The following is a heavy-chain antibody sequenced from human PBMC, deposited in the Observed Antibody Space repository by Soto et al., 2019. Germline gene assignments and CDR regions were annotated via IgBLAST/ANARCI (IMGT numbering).Heavy chain of an antibody. CDR1: GFTFSGYW. CDR2: IKEDGSYK. D-gene: IGHD3-9*01. J-gene: IGHJ3*02. Sequence: GGSLRLSCAASGFTFSGYWMSWVRQAPGKGLEWLANIKEDGSYKNYVDSVKGRFTISRDNAKNSLYLQMNSLRAEDTAMYYCANYHNMSGYYALDMWGQGTMVTVSS. CDR3: ANYHNMSGYYALDM. V-gene: IGHV3-7*01.